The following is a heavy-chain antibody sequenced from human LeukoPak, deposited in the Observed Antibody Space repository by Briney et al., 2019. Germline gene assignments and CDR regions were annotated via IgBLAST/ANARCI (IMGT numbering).Heavy chain of an antibody. D-gene: IGHD3-3*01. V-gene: IGHV3-23*01. CDR1: GFTFSDYA. CDR2: ISGSGDST. J-gene: IGHJ4*02. CDR3: AKRLSFGVAIGDFDY. Sequence: GGSLRLSCAASGFTFSDYAMSWVRQAPGKGLEWVSAISGSGDSTYYADSVKGRFTISRDSSMETLYLQMNSLRAEDTATYFCAKRLSFGVAIGDFDYWGQGTLVTVSS.